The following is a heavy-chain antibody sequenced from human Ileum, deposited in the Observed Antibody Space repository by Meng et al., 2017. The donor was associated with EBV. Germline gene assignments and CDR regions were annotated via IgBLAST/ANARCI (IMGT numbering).Heavy chain of an antibody. V-gene: IGHV4-4*02. CDR1: GDSMTNNNW. CDR3: ARTGVGLAFDY. CDR2: IYHSGST. D-gene: IGHD2-8*01. J-gene: IGHJ4*02. Sequence: QVQRRGSGPGLVKSSGTRSLTCGVSGDSMTNNNWWTWVRQPPGKGLEWIGEIYHSGSTNYNPSLQSRATISVDMSKKQFSLKLRSVTAADTAVYYCARTGVGLAFDYWGLGTLVTVSS.